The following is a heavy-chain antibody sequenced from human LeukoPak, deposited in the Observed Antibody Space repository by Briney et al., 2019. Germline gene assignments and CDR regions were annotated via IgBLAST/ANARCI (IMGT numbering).Heavy chain of an antibody. D-gene: IGHD3-22*01. Sequence: GGSLRPSCAPSGFTFSNAWMSWVRQAPGKGLEWVGRIKSKTDGGTTDYAAPVKGRFTISRDDSKNTLYLQMNSLKTEDTAVYYCTTGEITMIVGRGDYWGQGTLVTVSS. J-gene: IGHJ4*02. CDR2: IKSKTDGGTT. CDR3: TTGEITMIVGRGDY. V-gene: IGHV3-15*01. CDR1: GFTFSNAW.